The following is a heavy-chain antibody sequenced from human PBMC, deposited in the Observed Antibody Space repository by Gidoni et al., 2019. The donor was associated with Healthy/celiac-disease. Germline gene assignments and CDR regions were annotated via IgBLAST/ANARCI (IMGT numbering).Heavy chain of an antibody. D-gene: IGHD2-2*01. J-gene: IGHJ4*02. Sequence: QVQLQQWGAGLLKPSETLSLTCAVYGWSFSGYYWSWIRQPPGKGLEWIGEINHSGSTNYNPYLKSRGTISVDTSKNQFSLKLSSVTAADTAVYYCARGALPAATFDYWGQGTLVTVSS. V-gene: IGHV4-34*01. CDR1: GWSFSGYY. CDR2: INHSGST. CDR3: ARGALPAATFDY.